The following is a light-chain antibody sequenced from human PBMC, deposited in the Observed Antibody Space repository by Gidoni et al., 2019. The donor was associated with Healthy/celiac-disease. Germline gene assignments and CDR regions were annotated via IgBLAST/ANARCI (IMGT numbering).Light chain of an antibody. CDR1: SSNIGNNY. J-gene: IGLJ3*02. CDR2: ENN. V-gene: IGLV1-51*02. Sequence: QSVLTQPPSVSAAPGQKVTTSCSVSSSNIGNNYVSWYQQLPGTAPKLLNYENNKRPSGIPDRFSGAKSGTSATLGSTGLQTGDEAEYYCGTWDSSLLWVFGGGTKLTVL. CDR3: GTWDSSLLWV.